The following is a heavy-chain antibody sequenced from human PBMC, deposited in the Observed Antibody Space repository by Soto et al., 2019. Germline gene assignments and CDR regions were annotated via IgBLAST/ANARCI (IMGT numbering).Heavy chain of an antibody. V-gene: IGHV4-34*01. CDR1: GGSFSGYY. J-gene: IGHJ4*02. CDR3: ARGRLYSSGWFDY. CDR2: IKHSGST. D-gene: IGHD6-19*01. Sequence: SETLTLTCAVYGGSFSGYYWSWIRQPPGKGLEWIGEIKHSGSTNYNPSLKSRVTISVDTSKNQFSLKLSSVTAADTAVYYCARGRLYSSGWFDYWGQGTLVTVSS.